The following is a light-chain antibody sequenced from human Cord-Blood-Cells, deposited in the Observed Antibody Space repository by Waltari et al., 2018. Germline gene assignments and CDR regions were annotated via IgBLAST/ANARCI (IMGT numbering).Light chain of an antibody. CDR2: DAS. Sequence: IQMTQAPSTLSASVGDTVTITCRASQSISSWLAWYQQNPGKARNLLIYDASSLERGVSSRLSGSGSGTEFTLNISSLQPDDFATYYCQQYNSYLFGQGTKVEIK. CDR3: QQYNSYL. CDR1: QSISSW. V-gene: IGKV1-5*01. J-gene: IGKJ1*01.